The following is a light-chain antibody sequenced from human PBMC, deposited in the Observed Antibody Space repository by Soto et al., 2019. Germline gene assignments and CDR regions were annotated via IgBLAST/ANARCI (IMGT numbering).Light chain of an antibody. CDR1: QDISNY. CDR2: DAS. V-gene: IGKV1-33*01. CDR3: QQYDNLST. Sequence: DIQMTQSPSSLSASVGDRVTITCQASQDISNYLNWYQQKPGKAPKLLIYDASNLETGVPSRFSGSVSGTDFTFTISSLQPEDIATYYCQQYDNLSTFGQGTRLEIK. J-gene: IGKJ5*01.